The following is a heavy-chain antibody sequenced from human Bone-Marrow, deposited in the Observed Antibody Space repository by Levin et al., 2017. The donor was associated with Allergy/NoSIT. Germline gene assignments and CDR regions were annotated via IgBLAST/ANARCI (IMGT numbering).Heavy chain of an antibody. CDR1: GGSISSYY. V-gene: IGHV4-59*01. Sequence: SETLSLTCTVSGGSISSYYWSWIRQPPGKGLEWIWYIYYSGSTNYNPSLKSRVTISVDTSKNQFSLKLSSVTAADTAVYYCARGLADAFDIWGQGTMVTVSS. J-gene: IGHJ3*02. CDR2: IYYSGST. D-gene: IGHD3-9*01. CDR3: ARGLADAFDI.